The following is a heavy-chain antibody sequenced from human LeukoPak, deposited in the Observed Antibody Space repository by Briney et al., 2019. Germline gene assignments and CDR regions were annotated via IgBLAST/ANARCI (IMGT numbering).Heavy chain of an antibody. CDR3: ARGSRFYDSSDSRRFDP. V-gene: IGHV1-69*04. J-gene: IGHJ5*02. D-gene: IGHD3-22*01. CDR2: IIPILGIA. Sequence: SVKVSCKASGGTFSSYAIIWVRQAPGQGLEWMGRIIPILGIANYAQKFQGRVTITADKSTSTAYMELSSLRSEDTAVYCCARGSRFYDSSDSRRFDPWGQGTLVTVSS. CDR1: GGTFSSYA.